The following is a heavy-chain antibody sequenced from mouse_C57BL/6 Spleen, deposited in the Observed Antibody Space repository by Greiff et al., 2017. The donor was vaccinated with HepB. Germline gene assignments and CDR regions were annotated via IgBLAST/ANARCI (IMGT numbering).Heavy chain of an antibody. CDR1: GYAFSSYW. J-gene: IGHJ2*01. V-gene: IGHV1-80*01. Sequence: VQLQQSGAELVKPWASVKISCKASGYAFSSYWMNWVKQRPGKGLEWIGQIYPGDGDTNYNGKFKGKATLTADKSSSTAYMQLSSLTSEDSAVYFCARRGLYGSPLDYWGQGTTLTVSS. CDR2: IYPGDGDT. D-gene: IGHD1-1*01. CDR3: ARRGLYGSPLDY.